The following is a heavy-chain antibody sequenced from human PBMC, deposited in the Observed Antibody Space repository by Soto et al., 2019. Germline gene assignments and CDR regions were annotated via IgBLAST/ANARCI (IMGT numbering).Heavy chain of an antibody. V-gene: IGHV3-30*18. J-gene: IGHJ6*01. CDR1: GFTFSSYG. Sequence: QVQLVESGGGVVQPGRSLRLSCAASGFTFSSYGMHWVRQAPGKGLEWVAVISYDGSNKYYADSVKGRFTISRDNSKNTLYLQMNSLRAEDTAVYYCAKDLRDGYNLAYYYCMDVW. CDR2: ISYDGSNK. CDR3: AKDLRDGYNLAYYYCMDV. D-gene: IGHD5-12*01.